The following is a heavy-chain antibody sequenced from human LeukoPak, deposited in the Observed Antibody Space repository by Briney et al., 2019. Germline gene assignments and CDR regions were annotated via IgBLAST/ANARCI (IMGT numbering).Heavy chain of an antibody. CDR3: ATHTIVGVVTYGFPI. D-gene: IGHD3-3*01. V-gene: IGHV1-18*01. J-gene: IGHJ3*02. CDR1: GYTFTSYG. Sequence: GASVTVSFKASGYTFTSYGISWVRQAPGQGLEWMGWISAYNGNTNYAQKLQGRVTMTTDTSTSTAYMELRSLRSDDTAVYYCATHTIVGVVTYGFPIWGRGTLVTVSS. CDR2: ISAYNGNT.